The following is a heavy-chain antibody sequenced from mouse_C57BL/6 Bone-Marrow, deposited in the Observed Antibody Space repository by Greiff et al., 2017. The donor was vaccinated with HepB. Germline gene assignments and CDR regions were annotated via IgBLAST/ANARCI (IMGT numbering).Heavy chain of an antibody. CDR3: AKHGIYYGSDFDY. CDR1: G. Sequence: GGECMRQPPGKGLEWLGVIWGGGSTNYNSALMSRLSISKDNSKSQVFLKMNSLQTDDTAMYYCAKHGIYYGSDFDYWGQGTTLTVSS. V-gene: IGHV2-9*01. J-gene: IGHJ2*01. CDR2: IWGGGST. D-gene: IGHD1-1*01.